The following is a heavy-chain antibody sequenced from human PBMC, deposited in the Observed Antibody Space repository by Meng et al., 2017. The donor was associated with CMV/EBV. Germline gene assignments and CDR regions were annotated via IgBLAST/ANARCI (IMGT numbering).Heavy chain of an antibody. Sequence: QYEQVADKLPHPVASTTNIWQASGTIFTTFYLRVLRHATGQALEWMGMIHLVDSNTNVAHKLQGRLSMTRDTSTSTVYMDLSSLRSEDTAMYYCAREYPATWYFDHWGQGTLVTVSS. J-gene: IGHJ4*02. V-gene: IGHV1-46*04. CDR2: IHLVDSNT. D-gene: IGHD2-15*01. CDR3: AREYPATWYFDH. CDR1: GTIFTTFY.